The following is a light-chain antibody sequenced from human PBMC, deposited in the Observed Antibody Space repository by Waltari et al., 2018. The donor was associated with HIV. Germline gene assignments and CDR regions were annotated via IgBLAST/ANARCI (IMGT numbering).Light chain of an antibody. CDR1: NIGTKN. Sequence: SYVLTQPPSVSVAPGQTARITCGGNNIGTKNMHWYQQRPGQAPVLVVSDDSDRPSDIPERFSGSNPANTATLSISRVEAGDEADYYCQVWDYNSDRWVFGGGTKLTVL. J-gene: IGLJ3*02. CDR3: QVWDYNSDRWV. V-gene: IGLV3-21*02. CDR2: DDS.